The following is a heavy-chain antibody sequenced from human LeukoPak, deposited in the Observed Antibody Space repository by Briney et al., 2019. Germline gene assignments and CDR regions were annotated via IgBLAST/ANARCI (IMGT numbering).Heavy chain of an antibody. CDR1: GGSINNGDYY. V-gene: IGHV4-30-4*08. CDR2: ISYSGST. CDR3: ARAGFGIDF. J-gene: IGHJ4*02. Sequence: PSETLSPTCTVSGGSINNGDYYCSWIRQSPGKGLEWIGYISYSGSTYYNPSLKSRVTISVDTSKNQFSLKLRSVTAADTAVYYCARAGFGIDFWGQGTLVTVSS. D-gene: IGHD3-10*01.